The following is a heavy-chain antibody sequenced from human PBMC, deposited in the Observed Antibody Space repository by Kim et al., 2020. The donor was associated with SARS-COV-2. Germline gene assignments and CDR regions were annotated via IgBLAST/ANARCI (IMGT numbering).Heavy chain of an antibody. CDR1: GYTFTSYA. CDR2: INAGNGNT. V-gene: IGHV1-3*01. D-gene: IGHD2-15*01. CDR3: ARVWVAGRPEGFGGWLRFDY. J-gene: IGHJ4*02. Sequence: ASVKVSCKASGYTFTSYAMHWVRQAPGQRLEWMGWINAGNGNTKYSQKFQGRVTITRDTSASTAYMELSSLRSEDTAVYYCARVWVAGRPEGFGGWLRFDYWGQGTLVTVSS.